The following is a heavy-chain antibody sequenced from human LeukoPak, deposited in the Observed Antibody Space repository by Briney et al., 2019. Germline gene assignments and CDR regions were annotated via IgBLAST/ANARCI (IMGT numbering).Heavy chain of an antibody. CDR2: ISSDGSEK. CDR3: AISPNSAWHQFDY. V-gene: IGHV3-30*04. D-gene: IGHD6-19*01. J-gene: IGHJ4*02. CDR1: GFTFTSYP. Sequence: PGRSLRLSCAASGFTFTSYPMHWVRQAPGKGLEWVTIISSDGSEKYYAGSVRGRFTISRDSSKNTLYLQMNSLRPEDTGVYYCAISPNSAWHQFDYWGQGTLVTVSS.